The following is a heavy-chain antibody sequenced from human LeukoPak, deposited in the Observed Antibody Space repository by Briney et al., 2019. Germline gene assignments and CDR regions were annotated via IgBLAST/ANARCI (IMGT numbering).Heavy chain of an antibody. CDR2: IKQDGSEK. CDR3: ARETLGGGDIVVVPAAIPPSSPRKYGMDV. D-gene: IGHD2-2*01. J-gene: IGHJ6*02. Sequence: GGSLRLSCAASGFTFSSYWMSWVRQAPGKGLEWVANIKQDGSEKYYVDSVKGRFTISRDNAKNSLYLQMNSLRAEDTAVYYCARETLGGGDIVVVPAAIPPSSPRKYGMDVWGQGTTVTVS. V-gene: IGHV3-7*01. CDR1: GFTFSSYW.